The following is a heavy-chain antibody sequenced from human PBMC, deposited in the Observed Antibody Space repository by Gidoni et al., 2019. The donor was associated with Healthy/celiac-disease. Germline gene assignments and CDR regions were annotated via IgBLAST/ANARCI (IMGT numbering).Heavy chain of an antibody. CDR1: GGSISSYY. Sequence: QVQLQESGPGLVKPSETLSLTCTVSGGSISSYYWSWIRQPPGKGLEWIGYIYYSGSTNYNPSLKSRVTISVDTSKNQFSLKLSSVTAADTAVYYCARHKWAAAGTFDYWGQGTLVTVSS. V-gene: IGHV4-59*08. D-gene: IGHD6-13*01. J-gene: IGHJ4*02. CDR2: IYYSGST. CDR3: ARHKWAAAGTFDY.